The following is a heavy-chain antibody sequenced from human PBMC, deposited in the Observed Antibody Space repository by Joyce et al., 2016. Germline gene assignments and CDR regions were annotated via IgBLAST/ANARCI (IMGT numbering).Heavy chain of an antibody. CDR2: TFPSNSDT. J-gene: IGHJ6*02. V-gene: IGHV5-51*01. Sequence: VQLVQSGAEVKKPGESLKISCTGLRYSFINDWIAWVRLVPGKGLEWVGITFPSNSDTRYSPSFQGQVTISVDKSINTAYLQWSSLKASDTAIYYCARRAGYCSSDICYFDGMDVWGQGTTVLVSS. CDR1: RYSFINDW. CDR3: ARRAGYCSSDICYFDGMDV. D-gene: IGHD2-2*01.